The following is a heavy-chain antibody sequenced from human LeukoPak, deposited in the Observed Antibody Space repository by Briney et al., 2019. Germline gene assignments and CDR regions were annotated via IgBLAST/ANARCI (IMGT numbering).Heavy chain of an antibody. CDR2: ITTSSTYT. J-gene: IGHJ6*03. V-gene: IGHV3-21*01. CDR3: ARDPYSGSYGDSYYYYMDV. CDR1: GFTFTSYS. Sequence: GGSLRLSCAASGFTFTSYSMNWVRQAPGKGLEWVSSITTSSTYTFYADSVKGRFTISRDNAKNSLYLQMNSLRAEDTAVYYCARDPYSGSYGDSYYYYMDVWGKGTTVTISS. D-gene: IGHD1-26*01.